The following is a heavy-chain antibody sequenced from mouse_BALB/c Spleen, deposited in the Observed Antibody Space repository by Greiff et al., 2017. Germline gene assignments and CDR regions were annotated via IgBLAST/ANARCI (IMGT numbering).Heavy chain of an antibody. D-gene: IGHD2-4*01. J-gene: IGHJ4*01. CDR2: IWAGGST. CDR1: GFSLTSYG. V-gene: IGHV2-9*02. CDR3: ARATMIMGMDY. Sequence: VKLVESGPGLVAPSQSLSITCTVSGFSLTSYGVHWVRQPPGKGLEWLGVIWAGGSTNYNSALMSRLSISKDNSKSQVFLKMNSLQTDDTAMYYCARATMIMGMDYWGQGTSVTVSS.